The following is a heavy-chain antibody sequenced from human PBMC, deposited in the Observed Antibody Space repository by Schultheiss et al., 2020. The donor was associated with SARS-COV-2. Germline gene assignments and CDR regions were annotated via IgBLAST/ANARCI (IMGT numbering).Heavy chain of an antibody. Sequence: GSLRLSCAVYGGSFSGYYWSWIRQPPGKGLEWIGEINHSGSTNYNPSLKSRVTISVDTSKNQFSLKLSSVTAADTAVYYCARVNTQGLRFVRGVDYWGQGTLVTVSS. CDR2: INHSGST. D-gene: IGHD5-12*01. CDR1: GGSFSGYY. CDR3: ARVNTQGLRFVRGVDY. V-gene: IGHV4-34*01. J-gene: IGHJ4*02.